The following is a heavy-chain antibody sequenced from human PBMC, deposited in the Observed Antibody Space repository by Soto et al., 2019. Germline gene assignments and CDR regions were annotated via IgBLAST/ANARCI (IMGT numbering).Heavy chain of an antibody. CDR1: GDSIGGVGY. CDR3: ARSGVTGIVIPSHWFDP. J-gene: IGHJ5*02. Sequence: SENLSLTCTVSGDSIGGVGYWSWIRQFPGRGLEWIGCISSSGSTYYNPALNNRISLSLDTSQNQFSLKLPSVNDADTAIYYCARSGVTGIVIPSHWFDPWGQVTLVTV. D-gene: IGHD2-21*02. V-gene: IGHV4-31*03. CDR2: ISSSGST.